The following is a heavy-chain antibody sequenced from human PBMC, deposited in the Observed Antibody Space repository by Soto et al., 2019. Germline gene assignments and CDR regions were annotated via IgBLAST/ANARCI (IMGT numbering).Heavy chain of an antibody. D-gene: IGHD3-10*01. J-gene: IGHJ4*02. V-gene: IGHV4-59*01. CDR2: IYYSGST. CDR1: GGTISSYY. CDR3: ASGGTHGGY. Sequence: PSETLYLTCTVSGGTISSYYWSWIRQPPGKGLEWIGYIYYSGSTNYNPSLKSRVTISVDTSKNQFSLKLSSVTAADTAVYYCASGGTHGGYWGQGTLVTVPQ.